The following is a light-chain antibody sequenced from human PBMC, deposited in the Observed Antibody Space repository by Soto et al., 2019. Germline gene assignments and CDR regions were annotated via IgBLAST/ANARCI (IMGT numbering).Light chain of an antibody. CDR1: QGINTY. J-gene: IGKJ4*01. CDR2: DAS. Sequence: DIQLTQSPSFLSGSVGDRVTINCWASQGINTYLAWYQQKLGKAPKVLIYDASKLHSGVPSRFSGSGSGTEFTLTISSLQPEDFATYFCQQLNTYSSFGGGTKVEIK. CDR3: QQLNTYSS. V-gene: IGKV1-9*01.